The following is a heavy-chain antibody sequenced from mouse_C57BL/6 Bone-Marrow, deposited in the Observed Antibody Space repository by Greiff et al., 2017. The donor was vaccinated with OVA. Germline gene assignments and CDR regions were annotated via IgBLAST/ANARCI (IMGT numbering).Heavy chain of an antibody. CDR2: IDPETGGT. J-gene: IGHJ3*01. Sequence: VQLQQSGAELVRPGASVTLSCKASGYTFTDYEMHWVKQTPVHGLEWIGAIDPETGGTAYNQTFKGKAILTADKSSSTAYMELRSLTYEDAAFYDGTTGPAWFAYWGQGTLVTVSA. CDR3: TTGPAWFAY. V-gene: IGHV1-15*01. CDR1: GYTFTDYE.